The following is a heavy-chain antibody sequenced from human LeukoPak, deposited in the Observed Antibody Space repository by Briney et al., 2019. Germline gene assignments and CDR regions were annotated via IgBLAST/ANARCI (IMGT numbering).Heavy chain of an antibody. V-gene: IGHV1-46*01. CDR3: AKLAASETGEGS. Sequence: ASVKVSCKASGYTFTSNHIHCVRQAPGQGLEWMGVINPSGDSTSYAQKFQGRVTMTRDTSTSTAYMELSSLRSEDTAIYYCAKLAASETGEGSWGQGTLVTVSS. CDR1: GYTFTSNH. CDR2: INPSGDST. J-gene: IGHJ5*02. D-gene: IGHD6-13*01.